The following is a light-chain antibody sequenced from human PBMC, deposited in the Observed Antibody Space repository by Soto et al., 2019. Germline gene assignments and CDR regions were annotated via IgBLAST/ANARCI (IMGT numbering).Light chain of an antibody. CDR3: LLYHGAAQV. CDR1: TGAVTSDYY. V-gene: IGLV7-43*01. Sequence: VVTQEPSLTVSPGGTVTLTCASSTGAVTSDYYPNWLQQKPGQAPRSLIHSTYTRHFWTPARFSGSLLGGKAALTVSDVQPEDEADYYCLLYHGAAQVFGGGTKLTVL. CDR2: STY. J-gene: IGLJ3*02.